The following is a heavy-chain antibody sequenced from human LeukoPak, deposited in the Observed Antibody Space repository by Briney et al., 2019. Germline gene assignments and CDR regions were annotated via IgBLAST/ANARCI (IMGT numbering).Heavy chain of an antibody. V-gene: IGHV3-21*01. J-gene: IGHJ4*02. CDR2: ISSSSSYI. D-gene: IGHD4-11*01. CDR3: ARTYTTVTTMTDY. CDR1: GFTFSSYS. Sequence: PGGSLRLSCAASGFTFSSYSMNWVRQAPGKGLEWVSSISSSSSYIYYADSVKGRFTISRDNAKNSLYLQMNSLRAEDTAVYYCARTYTTVTTMTDYWGQGTLVTVSP.